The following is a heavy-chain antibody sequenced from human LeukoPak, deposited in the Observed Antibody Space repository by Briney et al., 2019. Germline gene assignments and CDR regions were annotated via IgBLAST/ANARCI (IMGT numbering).Heavy chain of an antibody. J-gene: IGHJ4*02. D-gene: IGHD6-6*01. CDR3: AKGWSSRSSSYFDA. Sequence: GRSLRLSCAASGFTFDDYIMHCVRQSPGKRLEWVSLLSHDSTFTYYAHSVRGRFTISRDNSKDFVYLHFTGLTSEDSGLYYCAKGWSSRSSSYFDAWGKGTLVTVS. CDR2: LSHDSTFT. V-gene: IGHV3-43*01. CDR1: GFTFDDYI.